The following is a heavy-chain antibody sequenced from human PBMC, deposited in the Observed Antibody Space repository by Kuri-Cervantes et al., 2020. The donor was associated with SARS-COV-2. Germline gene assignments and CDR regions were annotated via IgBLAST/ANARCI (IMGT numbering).Heavy chain of an antibody. D-gene: IGHD6-19*01. J-gene: IGHJ3*02. Sequence: GSLRLSCTVSGVSVGSSRYYWGWIRQPPGKGLEWLGTIYYSGSTYYNPSLKSRVTISVDTSWNQFSLRLSSVTAADAAVYYCVTSLPRSGWDGEDAFDIWGQGTMVTVSS. V-gene: IGHV4-39*01. CDR1: GVSVGSSRYY. CDR2: IYYSGST. CDR3: VTSLPRSGWDGEDAFDI.